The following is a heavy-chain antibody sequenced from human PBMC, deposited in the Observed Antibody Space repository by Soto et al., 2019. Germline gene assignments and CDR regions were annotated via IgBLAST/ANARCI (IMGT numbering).Heavy chain of an antibody. CDR2: INHSGST. D-gene: IGHD3-16*02. Sequence: QVQLQQWGAGLLKPSETLSLTCAVYGGSFSGYYWSWIRQPPGKGLEWIGEINHSGSTNYNPSLNSRVTISVDTSKNQFSLQLSSVTAADTAVYYCARGSPPFYDYVWGSYRYRTYFDYWGQGTLVTVSS. J-gene: IGHJ4*02. CDR1: GGSFSGYY. V-gene: IGHV4-34*01. CDR3: ARGSPPFYDYVWGSYRYRTYFDY.